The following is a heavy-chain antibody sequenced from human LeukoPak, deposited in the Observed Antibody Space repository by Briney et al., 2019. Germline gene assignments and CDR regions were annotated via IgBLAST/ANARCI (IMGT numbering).Heavy chain of an antibody. D-gene: IGHD6-19*01. CDR1: GFTFNSYE. CDR2: ITSSGSTT. CDR3: ARGGGSGWYDFDY. Sequence: GGSLRLSCAASGFTFNSYEMNWVRQTPGKGLEWISYITSSGSTTYYADSVKSRFTISRDNAKNSLYLQMNNLRAEDTALYYCARGGGSGWYDFDYWGQGTQVTVSS. J-gene: IGHJ4*02. V-gene: IGHV3-48*03.